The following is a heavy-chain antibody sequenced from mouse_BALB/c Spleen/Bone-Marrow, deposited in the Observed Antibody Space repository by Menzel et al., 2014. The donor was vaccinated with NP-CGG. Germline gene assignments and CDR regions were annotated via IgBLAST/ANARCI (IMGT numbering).Heavy chain of an antibody. CDR2: IWAGGST. D-gene: IGHD2-3*01. J-gene: IGHJ4*01. CDR3: ARDDDSYAMDY. CDR1: GFSLTSYS. Sequence: VQLVESGPGLVAPSQSLSITCTVSGFSLTSYSVHWVRQPPGKGLEWLGVIWAGGSTNYNSALMSRLSTSKDNSKSQVFLKMSSLQTDDTAMFYCARDDDSYAMDYWGQGTSVTVSS. V-gene: IGHV2-9*02.